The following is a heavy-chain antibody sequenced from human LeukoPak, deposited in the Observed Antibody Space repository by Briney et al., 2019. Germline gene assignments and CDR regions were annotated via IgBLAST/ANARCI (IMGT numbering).Heavy chain of an antibody. J-gene: IGHJ4*02. D-gene: IGHD5-24*01. V-gene: IGHV3-30*03. CDR2: ISYDGNNK. CDR3: ARTMAF. Sequence: PGGSLRLSCAASGFTFISYGMHWVRQAPGKGLEWVAVISYDGNNKYYADSVKGRFIISRDNSESTLYLQMSSLRAEDTAVYYCARTMAFWGQGTLVAVSS. CDR1: GFTFISYG.